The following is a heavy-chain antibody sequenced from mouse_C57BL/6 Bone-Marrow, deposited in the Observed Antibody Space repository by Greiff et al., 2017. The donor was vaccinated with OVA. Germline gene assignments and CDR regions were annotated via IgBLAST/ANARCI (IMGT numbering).Heavy chain of an antibody. J-gene: IGHJ2*01. Sequence: VQLKQSGPELVKPGASVKIPCKASGYTFTDYNMDWVKQSHGKSLEWIGDINPNNGGTIYNQKFKGKATLTVDKSSSTAYMELRSLTSEDTAVYYCARGFYYYGSLYFDYWGQGTTLTVSS. D-gene: IGHD1-1*01. CDR3: ARGFYYYGSLYFDY. V-gene: IGHV1-18*01. CDR2: INPNNGGT. CDR1: GYTFTDYN.